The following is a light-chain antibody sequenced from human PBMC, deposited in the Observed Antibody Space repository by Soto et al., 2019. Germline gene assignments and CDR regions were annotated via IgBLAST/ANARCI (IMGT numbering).Light chain of an antibody. J-gene: IGLJ1*01. CDR1: SSDVGGYNY. Sequence: QAVVTQPASVSGSPGQSITISCTGTSSDVGGYNYVSWYQQHPGKVPKLMIYEVRNRPSGVSNRFSGARSGNTASLTISGLRAEDEADYYCSSYTSSGPFYVFGTGTKVTVL. CDR3: SSYTSSGPFYV. CDR2: EVR. V-gene: IGLV2-14*01.